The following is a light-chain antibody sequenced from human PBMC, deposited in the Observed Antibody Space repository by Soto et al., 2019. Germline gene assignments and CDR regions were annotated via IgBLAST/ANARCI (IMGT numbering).Light chain of an antibody. CDR3: QQVKAYPIT. V-gene: IGKV1-16*02. Sequence: DDQLIKSPPSLSASFADTVIITCRASQFINNYLVWFQQKPGKAPRSLIYAASSLHSGVPSKFSGSGYGTDFTLVICSLQPEDFTSYCCQQVKAYPITFAHGTRLEIK. CDR1: QFINNY. CDR2: AAS. J-gene: IGKJ5*01.